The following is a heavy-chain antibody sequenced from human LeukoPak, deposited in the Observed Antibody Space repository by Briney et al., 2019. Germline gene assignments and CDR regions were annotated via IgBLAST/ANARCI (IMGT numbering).Heavy chain of an antibody. CDR2: IKQDGSER. CDR3: ASLSRDGYNFDY. Sequence: PGGSLRLSCAASGFTFSNYYMSWVRRAPGKGLEWVANIKQDGSERFYGDSVTGRFTISRDNAKNSLYLQMNSLRAEDTAVYYCASLSRDGYNFDYWGQGTLVTVSS. V-gene: IGHV3-7*03. CDR1: GFTFSNYY. D-gene: IGHD5-24*01. J-gene: IGHJ4*02.